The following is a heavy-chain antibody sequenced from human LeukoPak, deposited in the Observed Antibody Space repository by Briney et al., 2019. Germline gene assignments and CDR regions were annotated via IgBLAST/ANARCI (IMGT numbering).Heavy chain of an antibody. D-gene: IGHD3-10*01. J-gene: IGHJ4*03. CDR3: SRTTYYSSSGSYSSDT. CDR1: GLTVNNNY. CDR2: IYSGGGT. Sequence: GASLRLSCAASGLTVNNNYMSWVRQAPGKGLEWVSVIYSGGGTSYAASAKGRCITFCDNSKNNLFLQMISRLVDDTTVVYCSRTTYYSSSGSYSSDTCGQGTLSTVSS. V-gene: IGHV3-53*01.